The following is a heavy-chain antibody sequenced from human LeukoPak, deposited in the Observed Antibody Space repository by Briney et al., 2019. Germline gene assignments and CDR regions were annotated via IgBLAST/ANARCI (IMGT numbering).Heavy chain of an antibody. V-gene: IGHV4-59*01. Sequence: PSETLSLTCTVSGGSIRRYYWSWIRQPPGKGLEGIGHIYGSGSTNYNPSLKSRVTLSVDTSKNQFSLKLSSVTAADTAVYYCAREGNSGTHLNWFDTWGQGTLVTVSS. CDR1: GGSIRRYY. J-gene: IGHJ5*02. CDR3: AREGNSGTHLNWFDT. D-gene: IGHD1-1*01. CDR2: IYGSGST.